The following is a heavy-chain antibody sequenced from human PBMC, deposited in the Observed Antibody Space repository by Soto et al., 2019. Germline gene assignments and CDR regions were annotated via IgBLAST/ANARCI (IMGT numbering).Heavy chain of an antibody. CDR2: ITWNSRTI. J-gene: IGHJ4*02. D-gene: IGHD2-21*01. Sequence: EVQLVESGGGLVQPGGSLRLSCAASGFTFDDYALHWVRQAPGKGLEWVSGITWNSRTIDYADSVKGRFTISRDNAKSSLYLQMNSLRTEDTAFYYCVKHGGGEEWGQGTLVTVSS. CDR1: GFTFDDYA. CDR3: VKHGGGEE. V-gene: IGHV3-9*01.